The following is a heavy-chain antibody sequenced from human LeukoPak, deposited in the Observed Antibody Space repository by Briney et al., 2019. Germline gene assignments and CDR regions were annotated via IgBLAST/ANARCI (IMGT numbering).Heavy chain of an antibody. D-gene: IGHD1-14*01. V-gene: IGHV1-8*03. CDR1: GYTFTTYD. CDR2: MDPNRGNT. J-gene: IGHJ6*03. CDR3: ARDRRYMDV. Sequence: ASVKVSCKASGYTFTTYDITWVRQATGQGLEWMGWMDPNRGNTGYTQHFQGRVTFTWNTSISTAYMELSSLRSEDTAVYYCARDRRYMDVWGTGTTVTVSS.